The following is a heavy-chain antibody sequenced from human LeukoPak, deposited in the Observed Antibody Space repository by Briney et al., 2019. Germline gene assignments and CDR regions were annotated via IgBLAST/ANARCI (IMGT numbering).Heavy chain of an antibody. CDR1: GYTFTSYA. V-gene: IGHV1-18*01. CDR2: ISAYNGNT. Sequence: ASVKVSCKASGYTFTSYAMNWVRQAPGQGLEWMGWISAYNGNTNYAQKLQGRVTMTTDTSTSTAYMELRSLRSDDTAVYYCATDRVYGGDYESWGQGTLVTVSS. J-gene: IGHJ5*02. CDR3: ATDRVYGGDYES. D-gene: IGHD4-17*01.